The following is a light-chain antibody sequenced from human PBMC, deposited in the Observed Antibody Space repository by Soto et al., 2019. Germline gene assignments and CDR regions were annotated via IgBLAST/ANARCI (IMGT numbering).Light chain of an antibody. V-gene: IGKV4-1*01. CDR1: QSVLPSSNIQHY. CDR2: WAF. Sequence: DIMMPHSLDSRAVSLGERATINCKSSQSVLPSSNIQHYLDWYQRILGQPPKXXIYWAFTRESGVHERFISSGAGTDCTRTFSSLQAEDVAVDFCQQYYTNPLTFVGGTQVDI. CDR3: QQYYTNPLT. J-gene: IGKJ4*01.